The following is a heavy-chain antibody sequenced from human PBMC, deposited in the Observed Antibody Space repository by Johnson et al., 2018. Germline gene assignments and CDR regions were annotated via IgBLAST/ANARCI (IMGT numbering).Heavy chain of an antibody. CDR1: GYPFTSYD. J-gene: IGHJ3*02. D-gene: IGHD1-26*01. Sequence: VQLVESGAEVKKPGASVKVSCKASGYPFTSYDINWVRQATGHGLEWMGWMTPTSGNTGYAQKFQGSVTMTRNTSISTAYMELSSLGSEDTAVYYRARAGSRRSPGACDSWGQGTMVTVSS. V-gene: IGHV1-8*01. CDR3: ARAGSRRSPGACDS. CDR2: MTPTSGNT.